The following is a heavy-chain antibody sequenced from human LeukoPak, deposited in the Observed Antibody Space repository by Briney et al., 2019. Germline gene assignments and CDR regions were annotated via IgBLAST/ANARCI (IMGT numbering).Heavy chain of an antibody. Sequence: SETLSLTCTVSGGSISSSSYYWGWIRQPPGKGLEWIGRIYYSGSTYYNPSLQSRVTISVDTSKNQFSLKLNSVTAADTAVYYCASFYCSGGSCYQYFSCDYMDVGGKGTTVTISS. D-gene: IGHD2-15*01. CDR2: IYYSGST. CDR3: ASFYCSGGSCYQYFSCDYMDV. CDR1: GGSISSSSYY. J-gene: IGHJ6*03. V-gene: IGHV4-39*01.